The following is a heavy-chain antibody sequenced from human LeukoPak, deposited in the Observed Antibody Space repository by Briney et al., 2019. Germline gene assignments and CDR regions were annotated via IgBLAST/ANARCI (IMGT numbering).Heavy chain of an antibody. V-gene: IGHV4-61*02. CDR3: ARDLDDFWSGYYGY. J-gene: IGHJ4*02. CDR2: IHTSGST. D-gene: IGHD3-3*01. CDR1: GGSISSGSYY. Sequence: PSQTLSLTCTVSGGSISSGSYYWSWIRQPAGKGLERIGRIHTSGSTNYNPSLKSRVTISVDTSKNQFSLKLSSVTAADTAVYYCARDLDDFWSGYYGYWGQGTLVTVSS.